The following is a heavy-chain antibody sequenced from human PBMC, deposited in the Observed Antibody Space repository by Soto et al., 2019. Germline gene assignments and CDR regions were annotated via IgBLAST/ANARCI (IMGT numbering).Heavy chain of an antibody. V-gene: IGHV4-31*03. D-gene: IGHD2-15*01. CDR2: IYYSGST. CDR3: ARLTSLPVYFDY. J-gene: IGHJ4*02. CDR1: GGSISSGGYY. Sequence: QVQLQESGPGLVKPSQTLSLTCTVSGGSISSGGYYWSWIRQHPGKGLEWIGYIYYSGSTYYNPSLKSRVTISGDASKNQFALKLSSVTAADTAVYSCARLTSLPVYFDYWGQGTLVTVSS.